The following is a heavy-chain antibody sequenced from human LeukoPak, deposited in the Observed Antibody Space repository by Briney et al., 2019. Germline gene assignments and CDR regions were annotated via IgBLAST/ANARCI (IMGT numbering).Heavy chain of an antibody. CDR2: ISSSSSTI. CDR1: GFTFSSYS. V-gene: IGHV3-48*01. CDR3: ARDLGVARFDP. J-gene: IGHJ5*02. Sequence: GGSLRLSCAASGFTFSSYSMNWVRQAPGKGLEWVSYISSSSSTIYYADSVKGRFTISRDNAKNSLYLQMNSLRAEDTAVYYCARDLGVARFDPWGQGTLVTVSS. D-gene: IGHD3-16*01.